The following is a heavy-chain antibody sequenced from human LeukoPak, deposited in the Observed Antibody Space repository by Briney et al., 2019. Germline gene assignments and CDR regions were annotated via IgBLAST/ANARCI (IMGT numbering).Heavy chain of an antibody. CDR1: GFTFSTHA. V-gene: IGHV3-23*01. CDR3: ARVQVGRRFDY. CDR2: ISGSGGST. J-gene: IGHJ4*02. D-gene: IGHD1-26*01. Sequence: GGSLRLSCAASGFTFSTHAMSWVRRAPGKGLEWVSSISGSGGSTYYADSVKGRFTISRDNAKNSLYLQMNSLRAEDTAVYYCARVQVGRRFDYWGQGTLVTVSS.